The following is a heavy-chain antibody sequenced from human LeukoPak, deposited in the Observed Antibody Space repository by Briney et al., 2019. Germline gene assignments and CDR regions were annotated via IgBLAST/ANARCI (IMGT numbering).Heavy chain of an antibody. V-gene: IGHV4-39*01. CDR2: IYYSGST. J-gene: IGHJ4*02. Sequence: PSETLSLTCTVSGGSISSSSYYWGWIRQPPGKGLEWIGSIYYSGSTYYNPSLKSRVTISVDTSKNQFSLKLSSVTAADTAVYYCARLVVRYKAIYCGQGTLVTVSS. CDR1: GGSISSSSYY. D-gene: IGHD1-14*01. CDR3: ARLVVRYKAIY.